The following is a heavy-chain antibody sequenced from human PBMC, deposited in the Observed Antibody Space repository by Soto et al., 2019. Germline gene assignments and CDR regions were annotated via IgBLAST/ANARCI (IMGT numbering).Heavy chain of an antibody. Sequence: QEQLVQSGAEVKQPGASVKVSCKTSGYTFTDYDINWVRQATGQGLEWIGWMNPNSGETGDAQKFQGRVTMTRSASLSTAYLELSSLRSEDTAGYSCARVAVAARPRWYNWFDPWGQGTLVTVSS. CDR3: ARVAVAARPRWYNWFDP. CDR2: MNPNSGET. J-gene: IGHJ5*02. V-gene: IGHV1-8*01. CDR1: GYTFTDYD. D-gene: IGHD2-15*01.